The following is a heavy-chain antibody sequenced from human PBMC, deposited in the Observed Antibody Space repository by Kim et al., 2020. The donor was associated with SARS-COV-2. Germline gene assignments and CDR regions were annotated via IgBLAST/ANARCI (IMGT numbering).Heavy chain of an antibody. CDR1: GFTFSSYA. CDR3: AKEMVTAPYYYYGMDV. D-gene: IGHD2-21*02. J-gene: IGHJ6*01. V-gene: IGHV3-23*03. Sequence: GGSLRLSCAASGFTFSSYAMSWVRQAPGKGLEWVSVIYSGGSSTYYADSVKGRFTISRDNSKNTLYLQMNSLRAEDTAVYYCAKEMVTAPYYYYGMDVWGQGTTVTVSS. CDR2: IYSGGSST.